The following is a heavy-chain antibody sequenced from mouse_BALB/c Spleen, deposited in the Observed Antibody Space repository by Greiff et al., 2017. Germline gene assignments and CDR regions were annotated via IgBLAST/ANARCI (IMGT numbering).Heavy chain of an antibody. Sequence: VQLQQSGAELVKPGASVKLSCTASGFNIKDTYMHWVKQRPEQGLEWIGRIDPANGNTKYDPKFQGKATITADTSSNTAYLQLSSLTSEDTAVYYCARGDKYGAWFAYWGQGTLVTVSA. CDR1: GFNIKDTY. CDR2: IDPANGNT. D-gene: IGHD2-14*01. CDR3: ARGDKYGAWFAY. V-gene: IGHV14-3*02. J-gene: IGHJ3*01.